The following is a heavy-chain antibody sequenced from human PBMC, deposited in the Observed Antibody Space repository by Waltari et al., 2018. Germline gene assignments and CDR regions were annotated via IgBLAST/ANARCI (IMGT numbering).Heavy chain of an antibody. CDR3: AYSSSWYYVDY. Sequence: QLQLQESGPGLVKPSETLSLPCTVSGGSISSSSYYWGWIRQPPGKGLEWIGSIYYSGSTNYNPSLKSRVTISVDTSKNQFSLKLSSVTAADTAVYYCAYSSSWYYVDYWGQGTLVTVSS. V-gene: IGHV4-39*01. CDR1: GGSISSSSYY. D-gene: IGHD6-13*01. CDR2: IYYSGST. J-gene: IGHJ4*02.